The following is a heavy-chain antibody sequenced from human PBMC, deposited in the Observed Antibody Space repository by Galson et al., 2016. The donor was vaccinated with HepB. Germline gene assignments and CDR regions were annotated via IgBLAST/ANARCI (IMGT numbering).Heavy chain of an antibody. Sequence: SLRLSCAASGLIFSTYVMDWVRQAPGKGLEWVAVISYDGNKKYSADSVIGRATISRDNSKNTVFLRVNSLRGEDTAVYYWAKPYGYSYGSYAFDICGQGTMVTVSS. D-gene: IGHD5-18*01. CDR1: GLIFSTYV. CDR2: ISYDGNKK. J-gene: IGHJ3*02. V-gene: IGHV3-30*18. CDR3: AKPYGYSYGSYAFDI.